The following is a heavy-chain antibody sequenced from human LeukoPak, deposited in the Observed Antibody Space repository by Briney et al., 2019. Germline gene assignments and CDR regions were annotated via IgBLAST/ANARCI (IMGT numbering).Heavy chain of an antibody. J-gene: IGHJ5*02. CDR2: INDDETST. D-gene: IGHD3-16*01. Sequence: GSLRLSCAASGFSFSSSWMHWVRQVPGKGLEWVSRINDDETSTTYAESVKGRFTISRDNAKNTLFLQMNSLRAEDTAVYFCAKGDKMLTWRRTYNRFDPWGQGTLVTVSS. CDR1: GFSFSSSW. CDR3: AKGDKMLTWRRTYNRFDP. V-gene: IGHV3-74*01.